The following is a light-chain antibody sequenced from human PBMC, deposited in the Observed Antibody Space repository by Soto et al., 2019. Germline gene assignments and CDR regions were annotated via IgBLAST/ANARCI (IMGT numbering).Light chain of an antibody. V-gene: IGKV3-20*01. CDR2: GAS. CDR3: QQYGSSPPWT. J-gene: IGKJ1*01. Sequence: EIVLTQSPGTLSLSPGERATLSCRASQSVSGRYLAWYQQKPGQAPRLLIYGASSRATGIPDRCSGSGSGTDLTLTIGRLEPEDSAVTYCQQYGSSPPWTFGQGTKVEIK. CDR1: QSVSGRY.